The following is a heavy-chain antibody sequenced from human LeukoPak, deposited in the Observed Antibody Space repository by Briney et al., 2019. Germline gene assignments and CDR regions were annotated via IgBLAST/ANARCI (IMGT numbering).Heavy chain of an antibody. J-gene: IGHJ4*02. Sequence: GGSLRLSCAASGFTFSSVWVSWVRQAPGKGLEWVGRIKSKAAGGTTDNAAPVKGRFTISRDDSKNTLYLQMNSLKTEDTAIYYCTTGPDPTFDYWGRGTLVTVSS. CDR2: IKSKAAGGTT. CDR1: GFTFSSVW. V-gene: IGHV3-15*01. CDR3: TTGPDPTFDY.